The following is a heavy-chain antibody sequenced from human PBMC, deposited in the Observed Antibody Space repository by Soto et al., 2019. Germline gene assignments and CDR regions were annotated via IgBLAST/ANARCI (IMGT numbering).Heavy chain of an antibody. CDR1: GFTFSDYY. CDR2: ISSSGTTK. CDR3: ARSRRSGSPSLPFDY. J-gene: IGHJ4*02. D-gene: IGHD3-10*01. Sequence: QVQLVESGGGLVKPGGSLRLSCAASGFTFSDYYMSWLRQAPGKGLEWVSYISSSGTTKYYADSVKGRFTISRDNAKNSLYLQMNSLRAEDTAVYFCARSRRSGSPSLPFDYWGQGTLVTVSS. V-gene: IGHV3-11*01.